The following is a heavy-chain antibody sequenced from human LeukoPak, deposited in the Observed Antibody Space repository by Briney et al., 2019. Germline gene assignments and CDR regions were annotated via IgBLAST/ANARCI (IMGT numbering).Heavy chain of an antibody. Sequence: GGSLRLSCAASGFTFDDYAMHWVRQAPGKGLEWVSLITGDGSRTYYADSVKGRFTISRDNAKNSLYLQMNSLRAEDTAVYYCARNMYTSGWYRLGYWGRGTLVTVSS. J-gene: IGHJ4*02. CDR1: GFTFDDYA. CDR2: ITGDGSRT. V-gene: IGHV3-43*02. CDR3: ARNMYTSGWYRLGY. D-gene: IGHD6-19*01.